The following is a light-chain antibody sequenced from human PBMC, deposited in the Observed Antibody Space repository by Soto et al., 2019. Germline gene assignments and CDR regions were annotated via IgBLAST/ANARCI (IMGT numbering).Light chain of an antibody. V-gene: IGKV3-20*01. CDR3: QQYGTSVWT. CDR2: GAY. Sequence: EIVLTQSPGTLSLSPGERATLSCRASQTIYNNYLAWYQQIPGQAPRLLIHGAYSRATGTPDRFSGRGSGTDFPLTISRLEPEDFAVYYCQQYGTSVWTFGQGTKVEIK. CDR1: QTIYNNY. J-gene: IGKJ1*01.